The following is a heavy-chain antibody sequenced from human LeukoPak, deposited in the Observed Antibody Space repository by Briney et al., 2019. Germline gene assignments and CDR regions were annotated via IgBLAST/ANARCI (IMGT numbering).Heavy chain of an antibody. Sequence: SGGSLRLSCAASGFTVSSNYMSWVRQAPGKGLEWVSVIYSGGSTYYADSVKGRFTISRDNSKNTLYLQMNSLRAEDTAVYYCARSFRDGYSPDYWGQGTLVTVSS. CDR1: GFTVSSNY. CDR2: IYSGGST. V-gene: IGHV3-53*01. J-gene: IGHJ4*02. D-gene: IGHD5-24*01. CDR3: ARSFRDGYSPDY.